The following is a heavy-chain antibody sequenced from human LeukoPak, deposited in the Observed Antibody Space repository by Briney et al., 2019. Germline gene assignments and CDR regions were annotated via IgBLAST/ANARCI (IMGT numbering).Heavy chain of an antibody. CDR2: ISAYNGNT. D-gene: IGHD5/OR15-5a*01. Sequence: GASVRVSCKASGYTFTSYGISWVRQAPGQGLEWMGWISAYNGNTNYAQKLQGRVTMTTDTSTSTAYMELRSLRSDDTAVYYCARDGSLPAYYYYYYMDVWGKGTTVTVSS. CDR1: GYTFTSYG. J-gene: IGHJ6*03. CDR3: ARDGSLPAYYYYYYMDV. V-gene: IGHV1-18*01.